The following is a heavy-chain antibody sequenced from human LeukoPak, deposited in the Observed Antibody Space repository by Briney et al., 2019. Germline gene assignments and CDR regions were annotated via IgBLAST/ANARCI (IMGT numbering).Heavy chain of an antibody. D-gene: IGHD3-10*01. J-gene: IGHJ5*02. V-gene: IGHV4-39*07. CDR3: ARDQWPYGSGSYAT. Sequence: PSETLSLTCSVSGGSISSSDYYWGWTRQPPGEGLEWIPIMYYSGSTYYNPSLVSRLTIALDMSRIQVSLRLSTVTAADTAVYYCARDQWPYGSGSYATWGQGTLVIVS. CDR1: GGSISSSDYY. CDR2: MYYSGST.